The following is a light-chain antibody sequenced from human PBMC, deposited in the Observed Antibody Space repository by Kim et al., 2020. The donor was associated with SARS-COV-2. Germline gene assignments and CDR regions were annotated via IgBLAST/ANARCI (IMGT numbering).Light chain of an antibody. CDR2: YDS. J-gene: IGLJ2*01. Sequence: APGKTARITCGGNNNGSKSVHWYQQKPGQAPVLVIYYDSDRPSGIPERFSGSNSGNTATLTISRVEAGDEADYYRQVWDSSSDHVVFGGGTQLTVL. V-gene: IGLV3-21*04. CDR1: NNGSKS. CDR3: QVWDSSSDHVV.